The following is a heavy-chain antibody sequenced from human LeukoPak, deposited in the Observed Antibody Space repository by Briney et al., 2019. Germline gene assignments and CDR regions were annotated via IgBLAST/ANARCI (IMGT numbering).Heavy chain of an antibody. V-gene: IGHV1-46*01. J-gene: IGHJ4*02. CDR3: ARGGYGDYVAEGDY. D-gene: IGHD4-17*01. Sequence: ASVKVSCKASGYTFTSYNIHWVRQAPEQGLEWMGMINPGGSSTTYAQKFQDRVTMTRDTSTSTVYMELSSLRSEDTAVYYCARGGYGDYVAEGDYWGQGTLVTVSS. CDR2: INPGGSST. CDR1: GYTFTSYN.